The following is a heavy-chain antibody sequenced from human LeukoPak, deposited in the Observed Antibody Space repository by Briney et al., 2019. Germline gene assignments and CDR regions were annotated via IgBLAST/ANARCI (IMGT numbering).Heavy chain of an antibody. V-gene: IGHV4-39*07. D-gene: IGHD4-11*01. CDR1: GGSISSSSYY. CDR3: ARAVSETSWFDP. J-gene: IGHJ5*02. Sequence: SETLSLTCTVSGGSISSSSYYWGWIRQPPGKGLEWIGSIYYSGSTYYNPSLKSRVTISVDTSKNQFSLKLSSVTAADTAVYYCARAVSETSWFDPWGQGTLVTVSS. CDR2: IYYSGST.